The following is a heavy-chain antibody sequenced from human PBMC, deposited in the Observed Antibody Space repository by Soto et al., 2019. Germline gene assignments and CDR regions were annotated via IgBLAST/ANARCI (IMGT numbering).Heavy chain of an antibody. CDR2: INPNSGGT. J-gene: IGHJ6*02. CDR1: GYTFTGYY. V-gene: IGHV1-2*04. Sequence: GASVKVSCKASGYTFTGYYMHWVRRAPGQGLEWMGWINPNSGGTNYAQKFQGWVTMTRDTSISTAYMELSRLRSDDTAVYYCARDQIFCGIDCVPNYTHFWDQALTVTGSS. CDR3: ARDQIFCGIDCVPNYTHF. D-gene: IGHD2-21*02.